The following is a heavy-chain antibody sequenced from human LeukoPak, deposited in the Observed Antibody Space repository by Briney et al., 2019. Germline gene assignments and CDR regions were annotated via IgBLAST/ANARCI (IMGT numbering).Heavy chain of an antibody. V-gene: IGHV4-61*01. Sequence: SETVSLTCTVSGDSVSSESYYWSWIRQPPGKGLEWIGHIYYSGSTNYNPSLTSRVTISIDTSKRQFSLKLTSVTAAGTAVYYCVYYCDSSGYFPGAFDMWGQGTVVTVSS. CDR1: GDSVSSESYY. CDR3: VYYCDSSGYFPGAFDM. J-gene: IGHJ3*02. CDR2: IYYSGST. D-gene: IGHD3-22*01.